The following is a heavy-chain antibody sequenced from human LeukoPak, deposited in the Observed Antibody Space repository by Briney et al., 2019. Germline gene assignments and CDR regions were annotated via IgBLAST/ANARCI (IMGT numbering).Heavy chain of an antibody. CDR2: ISGSGGST. CDR1: GFTFSSYA. D-gene: IGHD2-2*01. J-gene: IGHJ5*02. CDR3: AKEVVGYCSSTSCLNWFDP. V-gene: IGHV3-23*01. Sequence: GGSLRLSCAASGFTFSSYAMSWVRQAPGEGLEWVSAISGSGGSTYYADSVKGRFTISRDNSKNTLYLQMNSLRAEDTAVYYCAKEVVGYCSSTSCLNWFDPWGQGTLVTVSS.